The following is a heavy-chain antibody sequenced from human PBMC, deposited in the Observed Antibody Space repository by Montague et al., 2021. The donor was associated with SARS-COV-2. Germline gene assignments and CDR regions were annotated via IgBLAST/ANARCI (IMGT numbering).Heavy chain of an antibody. CDR2: TYYRSRWSN. D-gene: IGHD1-26*01. CDR1: GDSVSSNSAT. J-gene: IGHJ4*02. CDR3: ARERWAVGVSFDY. V-gene: IGHV6-1*01. Sequence: CAISGDSVSSNSATWHWIRQSPSRGLEWLGRTYYRSRWSNDYAVSVRSRIIINPDTSTNQFSLQLCSVTPEDTAVYFCARERWAVGVSFDYWGQGTLVTVSS.